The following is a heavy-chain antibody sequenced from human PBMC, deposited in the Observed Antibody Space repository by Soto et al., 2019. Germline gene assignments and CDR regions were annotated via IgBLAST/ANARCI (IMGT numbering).Heavy chain of an antibody. J-gene: IGHJ6*02. CDR1: GYTFTSYG. CDR2: ISAYNGNT. Sequence: QVQLVQSGAEVKKPGASVKVSCKASGYTFTSYGISWVRQAPGQGLEWMGWISAYNGNTNYAQKLQGRVTMTTDTSTSTAYMELRRLRSDDTAVYYCARNEEAYYYYYGMDVWGQGTTVTVSS. D-gene: IGHD1-1*01. V-gene: IGHV1-18*01. CDR3: ARNEEAYYYYYGMDV.